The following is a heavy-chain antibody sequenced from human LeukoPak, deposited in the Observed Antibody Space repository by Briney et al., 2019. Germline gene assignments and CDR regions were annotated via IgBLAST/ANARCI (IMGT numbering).Heavy chain of an antibody. J-gene: IGHJ5*02. CDR3: ARERAYGYGYTNWFDP. V-gene: IGHV3-21*04. D-gene: IGHD5-18*01. CDR1: GFTFSSYS. CDR2: SSSSSSYK. Sequence: GGSLRLSCAASGFTFSSYSMNWVRQAPGKGLEWVSSSSSSSSYKYYADSVKGRFTISRDNAKNSLYLQMNSLRAEDTAVYYCARERAYGYGYTNWFDPWGQGTLVTVSS.